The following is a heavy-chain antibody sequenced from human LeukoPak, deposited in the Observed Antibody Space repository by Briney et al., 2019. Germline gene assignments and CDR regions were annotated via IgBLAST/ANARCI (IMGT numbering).Heavy chain of an antibody. Sequence: GGSLRLSCAASGFTLSSYGMHWVRQAPGKGLEWVAVISYDGSNKYYADSVKGRFTISRDNSKNTLYLQMNSLRAEDTAVYYCAKAAAYYYDSSGYMAGGYWGQGTLVTVSS. V-gene: IGHV3-30*18. D-gene: IGHD3-22*01. CDR1: GFTLSSYG. CDR2: ISYDGSNK. CDR3: AKAAAYYYDSSGYMAGGY. J-gene: IGHJ4*02.